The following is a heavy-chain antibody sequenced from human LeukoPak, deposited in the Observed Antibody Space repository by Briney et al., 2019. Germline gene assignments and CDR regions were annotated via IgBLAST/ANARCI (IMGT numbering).Heavy chain of an antibody. Sequence: GESLKISCEGSGYSFTSYWIGWVRQMPGKGLEWVGIIYPDDSDTSYRPSFQGQVTISADKSISTAYLQWSSLKASDTAMYYCARQSDCSGGSCYSGGYYYYYGMDVWGQGTTVTVSS. CDR2: IYPDDSDT. D-gene: IGHD2-15*01. CDR1: GYSFTSYW. V-gene: IGHV5-51*01. J-gene: IGHJ6*02. CDR3: ARQSDCSGGSCYSGGYYYYYGMDV.